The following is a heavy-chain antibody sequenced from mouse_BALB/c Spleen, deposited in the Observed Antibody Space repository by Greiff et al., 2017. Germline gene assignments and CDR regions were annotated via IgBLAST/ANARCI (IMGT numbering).Heavy chain of an antibody. Sequence: QVQLQQSGPELVKPGASVRISCKASGYTFTSYWMHWVKQRPGQGLEWIGYINPSTGYTEYNQKFKDKATLTADKSSSTAYMQLSSLTSEDSAVYYCARAAWDDWGQGTSVTVSS. CDR3: ARAAWDD. CDR1: GYTFTSYW. V-gene: IGHV1S26*01. J-gene: IGHJ4*01. CDR2: INPSTGYT.